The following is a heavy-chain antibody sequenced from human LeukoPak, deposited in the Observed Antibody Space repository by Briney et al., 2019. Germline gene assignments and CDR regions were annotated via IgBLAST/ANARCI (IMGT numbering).Heavy chain of an antibody. CDR1: GFTFSSYW. CDR3: ARVPGQADYVWGSYRSPGTYYYYGMDV. CDR2: INSDGSST. Sequence: GGSLRLSCAASGFTFSSYWMHWVRQAPGKGLVWVSRINSDGSSTSYADSVKGRFTISRDNAKNTLYLQMNSLRAEDTAVYYCARVPGQADYVWGSYRSPGTYYYYGMDVWGQGTTVTVSS. V-gene: IGHV3-74*01. D-gene: IGHD3-16*02. J-gene: IGHJ6*02.